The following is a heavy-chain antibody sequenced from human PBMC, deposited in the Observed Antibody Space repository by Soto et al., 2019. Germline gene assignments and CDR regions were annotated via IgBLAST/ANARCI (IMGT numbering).Heavy chain of an antibody. J-gene: IGHJ4*02. CDR2: ISSSSSTI. CDR1: GFVFSTYS. V-gene: IGHV3-48*02. D-gene: IGHD1-26*01. Sequence: EVQLVESGGGLVQPGGSLRLSCAASGFVFSTYSMNWVRQAPGKGLEWDSYISSSSSTIYYADSVQGRFTISRDNAKNSLYLQVNSLRDEDTAVYYCARPVGRVDYFDYWGQGTLVSVAS. CDR3: ARPVGRVDYFDY.